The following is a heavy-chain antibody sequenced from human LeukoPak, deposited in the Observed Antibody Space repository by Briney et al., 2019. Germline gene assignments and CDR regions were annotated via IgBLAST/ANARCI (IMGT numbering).Heavy chain of an antibody. CDR3: TRRPDSSSWYENYYYYYMDV. D-gene: IGHD6-13*01. Sequence: PGGSLRLSCAASEFTFSGSAMHWVRQASGKGLEWVGRIRSKANSYATAYAASVKGRFTISRDDSKNTAYLQMNSLKTEDTAVYYCTRRPDSSSWYENYYYYYMDVWGKGTTVTISS. CDR1: EFTFSGSA. V-gene: IGHV3-73*01. CDR2: IRSKANSYAT. J-gene: IGHJ6*03.